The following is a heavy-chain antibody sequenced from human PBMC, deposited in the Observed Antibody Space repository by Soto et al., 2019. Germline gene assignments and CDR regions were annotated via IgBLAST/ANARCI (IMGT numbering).Heavy chain of an antibody. CDR3: AHSLIPNWGSRGAFDY. V-gene: IGHV2-5*02. CDR1: GFSLRTSGVG. D-gene: IGHD7-27*01. Sequence: QITLKESGPTLVKPTQTLTLTCTFSGFSLRTSGVGVGWIRQPPGKALEWLAPIYWDDDKRYSPSLKSRLTTTKDTSKNQVVLTMTNMDPVDTATYYCAHSLIPNWGSRGAFDYWGQGTLVTVSS. J-gene: IGHJ4*02. CDR2: IYWDDDK.